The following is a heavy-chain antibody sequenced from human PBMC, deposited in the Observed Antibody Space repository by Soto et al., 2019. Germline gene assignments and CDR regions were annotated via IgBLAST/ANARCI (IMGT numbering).Heavy chain of an antibody. CDR1: GGSISSYY. Sequence: SETLSLTCTVSGGSISSYYWSWIRQPPGRGLKGMGNIYYSGSTNYTPSLKSRVTISVDTSKNQFSLKLSSVTAADTAVYYCARVTSYGSIDYWGQGTLVTVSS. CDR2: IYYSGST. V-gene: IGHV4-59*01. CDR3: ARVTSYGSIDY. J-gene: IGHJ4*02. D-gene: IGHD5-18*01.